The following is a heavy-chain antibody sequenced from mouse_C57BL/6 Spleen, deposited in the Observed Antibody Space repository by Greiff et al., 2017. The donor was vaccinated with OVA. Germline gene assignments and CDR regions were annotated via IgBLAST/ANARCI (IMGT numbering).Heavy chain of an antibody. CDR2: IYPGSGST. V-gene: IGHV1-55*01. J-gene: IGHJ4*01. CDR1: GYTFTSYW. Sequence: QVQLKQPGAELVKPGASVKMSCKASGYTFTSYWITWVKQRPGQGLEWIGDIYPGSGSTNYNEKFKSKATLTVDTSSSTAYMQLSSLTSEDSAVYYCARSGDYERSMDYWGQGTSVTVSS. D-gene: IGHD2-4*01. CDR3: ARSGDYERSMDY.